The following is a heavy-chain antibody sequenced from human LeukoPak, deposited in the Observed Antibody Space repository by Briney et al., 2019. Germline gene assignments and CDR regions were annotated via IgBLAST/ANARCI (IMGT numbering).Heavy chain of an antibody. CDR1: GFGFSAFY. V-gene: IGHV3-11*04. J-gene: IGHJ5*02. Sequence: GGSLRLSCDASGFGFSAFYMSWIRQAPGKGLEWISYISSGGKDIYYADSVKGRFTVSRDNTNNSLHLQMNGLRAEDTAVYYCARVFSGFYRFFNLWGQGTLVIVSS. CDR3: ARVFSGFYRFFNL. CDR2: ISSGGKDI. D-gene: IGHD2/OR15-2a*01.